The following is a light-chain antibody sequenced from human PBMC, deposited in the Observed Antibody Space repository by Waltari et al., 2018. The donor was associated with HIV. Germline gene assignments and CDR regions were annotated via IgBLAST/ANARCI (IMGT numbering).Light chain of an antibody. Sequence: QSALTQPASVSGSPGQSVTLSCTGTNSDLGDYNYVSWYQHHPGKAPKLILFAVSNPPSGFSNRFSGSKSGNTASLTISGLQAEDEADYYCSSYTSTITVVFGGGTKVTVL. CDR2: AVS. CDR1: NSDLGDYNY. V-gene: IGLV2-14*01. J-gene: IGLJ2*01. CDR3: SSYTSTITVV.